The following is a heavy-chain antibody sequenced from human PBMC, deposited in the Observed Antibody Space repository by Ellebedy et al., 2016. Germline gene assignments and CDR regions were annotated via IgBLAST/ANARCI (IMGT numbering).Heavy chain of an antibody. CDR1: GGSISSSSYY. D-gene: IGHD1-1*01. V-gene: IGHV4-39*07. Sequence: SETLSLTCTVSGGSISSSSYYWGWIRQPPGKGLEWIGSIYYSRSTNYNPSLKSRVTISVNTSKNQFSLKLSSVTAADTAVYYCARRTTLDYWGQGTLVTVSS. J-gene: IGHJ4*02. CDR2: IYYSRST. CDR3: ARRTTLDY.